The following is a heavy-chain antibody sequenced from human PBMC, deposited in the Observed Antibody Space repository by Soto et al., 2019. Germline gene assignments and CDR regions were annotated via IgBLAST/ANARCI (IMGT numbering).Heavy chain of an antibody. CDR2: IKQDGSEK. Sequence: GGSLRLSCEASVFTFSSYWMTWVRQAPGKGLVWVANIKQDGSEKYYVDSVKGRFSISRDNAKNSLYLQMNSLRAEDTAVYYCVGSSGFPEYWGQGTLVTVSS. CDR1: VFTFSSYW. J-gene: IGHJ4*02. CDR3: VGSSGFPEY. V-gene: IGHV3-7*01. D-gene: IGHD3-22*01.